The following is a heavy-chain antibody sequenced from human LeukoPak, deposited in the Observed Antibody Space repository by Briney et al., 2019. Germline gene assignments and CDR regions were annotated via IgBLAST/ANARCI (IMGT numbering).Heavy chain of an antibody. CDR1: GFTFSSYA. Sequence: GGSLRLSCAASGFTFSSYAMHWVRQAPGKGLEWVAVISYDGSNKYYADSVKGRFTISRDNSKNTLYLQMNSLRAEDTAVYYCARREGAKARGDYWGQGTLVTVSA. V-gene: IGHV3-30-3*01. CDR2: ISYDGSNK. CDR3: ARREGAKARGDY. J-gene: IGHJ4*02. D-gene: IGHD1-26*01.